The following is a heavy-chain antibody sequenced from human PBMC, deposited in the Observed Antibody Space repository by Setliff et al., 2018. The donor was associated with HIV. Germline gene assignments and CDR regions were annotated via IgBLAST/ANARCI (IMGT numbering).Heavy chain of an antibody. CDR3: ARDVDYTDAFDI. D-gene: IGHD4-4*01. V-gene: IGHV1-46*01. CDR1: GYTFTSYY. CDR2: INPSGGST. Sequence: ASVKVSCKASGYTFTSYYIHWVRQAPGQGLEWMGRINPSGGSTSYAQKFQGRVTMTRDTSTSTVYMEPSSLRSEDTAVYYCARDVDYTDAFDIWGQGTMVTVSS. J-gene: IGHJ3*02.